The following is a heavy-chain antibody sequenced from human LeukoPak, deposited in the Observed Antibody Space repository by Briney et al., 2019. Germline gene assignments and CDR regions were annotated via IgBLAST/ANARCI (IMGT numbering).Heavy chain of an antibody. V-gene: IGHV4-59*01. J-gene: IGHJ4*02. Sequence: SETLSLTCSVSGSSMNRYYWSWIRQPPGKGLEWIGYIYHSGNTNYNPSLKSRVTISVDTSKNQFSLNLSSVTAADTAVYYCARARGDSVLDGLVDFWGQGTLVTVSS. CDR3: ARARGDSVLDGLVDF. CDR2: IYHSGNT. CDR1: GSSMNRYY. D-gene: IGHD2-15*01.